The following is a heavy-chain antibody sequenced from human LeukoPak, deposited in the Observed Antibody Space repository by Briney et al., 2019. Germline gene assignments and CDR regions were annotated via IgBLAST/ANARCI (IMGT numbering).Heavy chain of an antibody. Sequence: GGSLRLSCAASGFTFSSYGMHWVRQAPGKGLEWVAFIRYDGSNKYYADSVKGRFTISRDNSKNTLYLQMNSLRAEDTAVYYCAKDRGVVPAAKLDYWGQGTLVTVSS. D-gene: IGHD2-2*01. V-gene: IGHV3-30*02. CDR1: GFTFSSYG. CDR2: IRYDGSNK. J-gene: IGHJ4*02. CDR3: AKDRGVVPAAKLDY.